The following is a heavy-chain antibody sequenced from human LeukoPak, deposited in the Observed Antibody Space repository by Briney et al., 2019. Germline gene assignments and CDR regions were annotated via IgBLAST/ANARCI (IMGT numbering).Heavy chain of an antibody. J-gene: IGHJ3*02. V-gene: IGHV6-1*01. CDR3: ATTVETGDAFDI. Sequence: SQTLSLTCAISGDSVSSNIAAWSWIRLSPSRGLEWLGRTYYRSKWYNDYAVSVRSRITINPDTSKNLFSLQLNSLTPEDTAEYYCATTVETGDAFDIWGPGTRVTVSS. D-gene: IGHD1-1*01. CDR1: GDSVSSNIAA. CDR2: TYYRSKWYN.